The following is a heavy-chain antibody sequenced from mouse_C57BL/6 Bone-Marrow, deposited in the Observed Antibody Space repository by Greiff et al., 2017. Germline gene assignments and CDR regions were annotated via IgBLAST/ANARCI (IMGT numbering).Heavy chain of an antibody. J-gene: IGHJ3*01. Sequence: DVMLVESGGGLVKPGGSLKLSCAASGFTFSSYAMSWVRQTPEKRLEWVATISDGGSYTYYPDNVKGRFTISRDNAKNNLYLQMSHLKSEDTAMYYCARDSYYGSSSAWFAYWGQGTLVTVSA. D-gene: IGHD1-1*01. CDR1: GFTFSSYA. CDR3: ARDSYYGSSSAWFAY. CDR2: ISDGGSYT. V-gene: IGHV5-4*01.